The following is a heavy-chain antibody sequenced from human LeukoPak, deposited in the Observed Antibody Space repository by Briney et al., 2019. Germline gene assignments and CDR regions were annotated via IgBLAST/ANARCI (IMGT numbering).Heavy chain of an antibody. D-gene: IGHD3-22*01. CDR3: ARVGGYFPYYYMDV. Sequence: GGSLRLSCATSGFSFGNYAMNWVRQAPGKRLEWVSGISASGGTTYYADSVRGRFTISRDNSKNTLFLQVNSQRAEDTAIYYCARVGGYFPYYYMDVWGKGTTVTVSS. J-gene: IGHJ6*03. V-gene: IGHV3-23*01. CDR2: ISASGGTT. CDR1: GFSFGNYA.